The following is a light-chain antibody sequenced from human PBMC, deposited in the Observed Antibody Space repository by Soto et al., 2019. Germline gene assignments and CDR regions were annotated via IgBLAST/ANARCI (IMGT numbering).Light chain of an antibody. J-gene: IGKJ1*01. CDR3: LQYSSHSWT. Sequence: DIQLTQSPSSLSPSFLARFTITCRASRCISDWLAWYQQKPGKAPELLIFDASNLKSGVSSRFSGSGSGTEFTLTISRLQPDDVATYYCLQYSSHSWTFGQGTKVDIK. V-gene: IGKV1-5*01. CDR2: DAS. CDR1: RCISDW.